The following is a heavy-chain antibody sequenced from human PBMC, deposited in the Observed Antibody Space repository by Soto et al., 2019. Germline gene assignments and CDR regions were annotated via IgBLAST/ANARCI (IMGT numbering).Heavy chain of an antibody. CDR1: GFSLSTTGVG. CDR3: ARTSVNWGSRGLIDH. Sequence: QITLKESGPTLVKPTQTLTLTCAFSGFSLSTTGVGVGWIRQPPGKALEWLAFIYWDDDERYRLSLKSRLTTTKDTSKTQVVLTMANMDPVDTATYYCARTSVNWGSRGLIDHWGQGTLVTVSS. V-gene: IGHV2-5*02. D-gene: IGHD7-27*01. J-gene: IGHJ4*02. CDR2: IYWDDDE.